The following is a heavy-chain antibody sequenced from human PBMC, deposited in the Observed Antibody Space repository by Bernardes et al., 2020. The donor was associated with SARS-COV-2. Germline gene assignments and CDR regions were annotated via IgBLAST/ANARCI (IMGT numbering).Heavy chain of an antibody. CDR3: AKTANYYDPHFDY. CDR1: GFTFDDYA. V-gene: IGHV3-9*01. CDR2: ISWNSGSI. Sequence: SLRLSCAASGFTFDDYAMHWVRQAPGKGLEWVSGISWNSGSIGYADSVKGRFTISRDNAKNSLYLQMNSLRAEDTALYYCAKTANYYDPHFDYWGQGTLVTVSS. D-gene: IGHD3-22*01. J-gene: IGHJ4*02.